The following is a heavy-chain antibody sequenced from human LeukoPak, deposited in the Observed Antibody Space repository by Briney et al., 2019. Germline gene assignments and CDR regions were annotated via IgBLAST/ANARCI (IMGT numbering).Heavy chain of an antibody. CDR3: ARDRDWAFDY. J-gene: IGHJ4*02. D-gene: IGHD3/OR15-3a*01. V-gene: IGHV3-48*02. CDR2: ISSTSDSI. Sequence: GGSLRLSCAASGFSFSSYTMNWVRQAPGKGLEWISFISSTSDSISYADSVEGRFTISRDTAKNSLFLQMNSLRDDDTAVYYCARDRDWAFDYWGQGTLVTVSS. CDR1: GFSFSSYT.